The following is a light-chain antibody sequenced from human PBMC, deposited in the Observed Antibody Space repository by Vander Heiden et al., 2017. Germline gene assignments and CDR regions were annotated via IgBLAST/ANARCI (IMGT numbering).Light chain of an antibody. V-gene: IGLV1-40*01. CDR3: QSYDSSLSGWV. Sequence: QSVLTQPPSVSGAPGQRVTISCTRSSSNIGANYHVHWYQQLPGTAPKLLIYANSNRPSGVPDRFSGSKSGTSASLAITGLQADDEADYYCQSYDSSLSGWVFGGGTKLTVL. CDR1: SSNIGANYH. CDR2: ANS. J-gene: IGLJ3*02.